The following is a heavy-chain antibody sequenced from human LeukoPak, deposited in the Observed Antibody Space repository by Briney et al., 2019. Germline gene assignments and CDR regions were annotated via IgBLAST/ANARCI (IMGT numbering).Heavy chain of an antibody. D-gene: IGHD4-17*01. V-gene: IGHV3-21*04. CDR2: ISSSSSYI. Sequence: PGGSLRLSCAASGFTFSSYSMNWVRQAPGKGLEWVSSISSSSSYIYYADSVKGRFTISRDNAKNSLYLQMSSLRAEDTAVYYCARDRSFTTVTRDGFDIWGQGTMVTVSS. CDR1: GFTFSSYS. J-gene: IGHJ3*02. CDR3: ARDRSFTTVTRDGFDI.